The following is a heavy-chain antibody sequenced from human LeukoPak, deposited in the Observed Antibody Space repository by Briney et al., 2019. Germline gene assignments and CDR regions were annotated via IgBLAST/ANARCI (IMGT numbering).Heavy chain of an antibody. CDR1: GGSISNYY. CDR3: ARRGNYYDSSGYYHHWYFDL. D-gene: IGHD3-22*01. J-gene: IGHJ2*01. V-gene: IGHV4-59*08. Sequence: SETLSLTCTVSGGSISNYYWSWVRQPPGKGLEWIGYISYSGSTNYNPSLKCRVTISVVTSKNQFSLKLSSVTAADTAVYYCARRGNYYDSSGYYHHWYFDLWGPGTLVTVSS. CDR2: ISYSGST.